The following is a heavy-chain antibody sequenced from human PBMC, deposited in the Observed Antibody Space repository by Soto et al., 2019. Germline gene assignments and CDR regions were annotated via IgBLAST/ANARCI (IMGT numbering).Heavy chain of an antibody. CDR3: ARASYYYGSGSYPYYYYYMDV. J-gene: IGHJ6*03. V-gene: IGHV1-46*03. CDR1: GYTFTSYY. CDR2: INPSGGST. D-gene: IGHD3-10*01. Sequence: QVQLVQSGAEVKKPGASVKVSCKASGYTFTSYYMHWVRQAPGQGLEWMGIINPSGGSTSYAQKFQGRVTMTRDTSTSTVYMELSSLRSEDTAVYYCARASYYYGSGSYPYYYYYMDVWGKGTTVTVSS.